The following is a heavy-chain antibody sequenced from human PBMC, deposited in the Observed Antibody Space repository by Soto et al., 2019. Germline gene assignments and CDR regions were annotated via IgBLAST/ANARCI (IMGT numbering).Heavy chain of an antibody. Sequence: GASVKVSCKASGYTFTSYGISWVRQAPGQGLEWTGWISAYNGNTNYAQKLQGRVTMTTDSSTSTAYMELRSLRSDDTAVYYCARPTYYYDSSGPPAYWGQGTLVTVSS. V-gene: IGHV1-18*01. J-gene: IGHJ4*02. CDR1: GYTFTSYG. CDR3: ARPTYYYDSSGPPAY. D-gene: IGHD3-22*01. CDR2: ISAYNGNT.